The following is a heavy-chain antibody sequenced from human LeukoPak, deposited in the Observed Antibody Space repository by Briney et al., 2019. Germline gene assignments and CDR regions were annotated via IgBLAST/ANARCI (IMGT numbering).Heavy chain of an antibody. CDR1: GFTFGDYA. Sequence: GGSLRLSCTASGFTFGDYAMSWVRQAPGKGLEWVGFIRSKAYGGTTEYAASVKGRFTISRDDSKSIAYLQMNSLKTEDTAVYYCTRSHDRKYYYGSGSFLGSVGYYFDYWGQGTLVTVSS. V-gene: IGHV3-49*04. CDR3: TRSHDRKYYYGSGSFLGSVGYYFDY. J-gene: IGHJ4*02. CDR2: IRSKAYGGTT. D-gene: IGHD3-10*01.